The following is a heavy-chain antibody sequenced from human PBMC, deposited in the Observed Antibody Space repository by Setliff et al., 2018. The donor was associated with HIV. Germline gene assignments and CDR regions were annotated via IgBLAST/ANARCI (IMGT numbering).Heavy chain of an antibody. Sequence: PSETLSLTCTVSGGSISSYYWNWIRQPPGKGLEWIGYIYYSGSTNYNPSLKSRVTLSIDTSKNQFSLKLSSVTAADTAVYYCARGPGLGRMPAPPGLGFYMDVWGKGATVTVSS. CDR3: ARGPGLGRMPAPPGLGFYMDV. D-gene: IGHD2-15*01. J-gene: IGHJ6*03. CDR2: IYYSGST. CDR1: GGSISSYY. V-gene: IGHV4-59*08.